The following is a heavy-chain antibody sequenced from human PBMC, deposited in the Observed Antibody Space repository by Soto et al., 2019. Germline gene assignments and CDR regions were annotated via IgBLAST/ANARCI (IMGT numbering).Heavy chain of an antibody. CDR1: GGSISSGDYY. V-gene: IGHV4-30-4*01. Sequence: QVQLQESGPGLVKPSQTLSLTCTVSGGSISSGDYYWSWIRQPPGKGLEWIGYIYYSGSTYYNPSLKSRVTLSVDTSKNQFSLKLSSVTAADTAVYYCARGSGEYPQFGFLGYYYGMDVWGQGTTVTVSS. D-gene: IGHD3-10*01. CDR3: ARGSGEYPQFGFLGYYYGMDV. J-gene: IGHJ6*02. CDR2: IYYSGST.